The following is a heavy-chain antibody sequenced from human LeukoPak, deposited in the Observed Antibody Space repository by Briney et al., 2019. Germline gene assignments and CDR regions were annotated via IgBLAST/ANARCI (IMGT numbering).Heavy chain of an antibody. CDR3: ARDLGDLAAFDY. J-gene: IGHJ4*02. CDR2: INPNSGGT. D-gene: IGHD3-10*01. V-gene: IGHV1-2*02. Sequence: AASVKVSWKASGYTFTCYYMHWVRQAPGQGLEWMGWINPNSGGTYYAQKFQGRVTMTRDTSISTAYMELSRLRSDDTAVYYCARDLGDLAAFDYWGQGTLVTVSS. CDR1: GYTFTCYY.